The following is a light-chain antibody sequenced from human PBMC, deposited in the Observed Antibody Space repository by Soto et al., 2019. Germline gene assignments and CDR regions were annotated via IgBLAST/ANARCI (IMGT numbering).Light chain of an antibody. CDR3: QQTYSSLYT. Sequence: DIQMTQSPSSLSASVGDRVTITCRASQSISSYLNWYQQKPGKAPKLLIYGASSLQSGVPSRFSGSGSGTDLTLTISSLQPEDFAPYYCQQTYSSLYTFGQGTKLEIK. CDR1: QSISSY. J-gene: IGKJ2*01. CDR2: GAS. V-gene: IGKV1-39*01.